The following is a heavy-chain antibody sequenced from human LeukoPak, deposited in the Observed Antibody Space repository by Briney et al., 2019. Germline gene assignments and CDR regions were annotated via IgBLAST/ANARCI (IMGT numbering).Heavy chain of an antibody. CDR2: INSDGRSI. CDR3: VKETFTVTSPFDS. J-gene: IGHJ4*02. CDR1: GFTFSRYW. V-gene: IGHV3-74*01. Sequence: PGGSLRLSCAASGFTFSRYWMHWVRQAPGKGLVWVSRINSDGRSITYADSVKGRFTISRDNSKNTVFLQMSSLRVEDTAVYYCVKETFTVTSPFDSWGQGTQVTVSS. D-gene: IGHD3-16*01.